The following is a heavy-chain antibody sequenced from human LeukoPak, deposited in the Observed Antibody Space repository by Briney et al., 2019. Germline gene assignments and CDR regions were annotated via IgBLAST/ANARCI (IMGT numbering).Heavy chain of an antibody. CDR1: GGSISSYY. V-gene: IGHV4-59*08. Sequence: SETLSLTCTVSGGSISSYYWSWIRQPPGKGLEWIGYIYYSGSTSYNPSLKSRVTISVDTSKNQFSLKLSSVTAADTAVYYCARHSPSGSYRHFDYWGQGTLVTVSS. CDR3: ARHSPSGSYRHFDY. D-gene: IGHD1-26*01. J-gene: IGHJ4*02. CDR2: IYYSGST.